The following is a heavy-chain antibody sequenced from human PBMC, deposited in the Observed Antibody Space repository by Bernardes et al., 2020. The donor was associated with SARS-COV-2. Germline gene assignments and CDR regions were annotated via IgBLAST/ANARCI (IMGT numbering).Heavy chain of an antibody. Sequence: SETLSLTRTVSGGSISDYYWSWIRQPPGKGLEWIGYISNSGSTKYNPSLRSRVTISADMSKNQFSLKLTSVTAMDTAVYFCAGEGSADCGGDCYLRWLDPWGHGTLVTVSS. CDR1: GGSISDYY. J-gene: IGHJ5*02. D-gene: IGHD2-21*02. CDR3: AGEGSADCGGDCYLRWLDP. V-gene: IGHV4-59*01. CDR2: ISNSGST.